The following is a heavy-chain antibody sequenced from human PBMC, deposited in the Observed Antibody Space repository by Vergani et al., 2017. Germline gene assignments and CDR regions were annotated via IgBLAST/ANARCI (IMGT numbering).Heavy chain of an antibody. Sequence: EVQLLESGGGLVQPGGSLRLSCAASGFTFSSYAMSWVRQAPGKGLEWVSAISGSGGSTYYADSVKGRFTISRDNSKNTLYLQMNSLRVEDTAVYSCAKAGVRGSYFDSWGQGTLVTVSS. D-gene: IGHD1-26*01. CDR3: AKAGVRGSYFDS. CDR2: ISGSGGST. V-gene: IGHV3-23*01. J-gene: IGHJ4*02. CDR1: GFTFSSYA.